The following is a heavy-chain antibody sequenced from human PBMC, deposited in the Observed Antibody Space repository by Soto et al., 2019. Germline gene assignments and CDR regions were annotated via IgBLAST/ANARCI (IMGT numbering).Heavy chain of an antibody. CDR1: GGSISSGGYY. Sequence: QVQLQESGPGLVKPSQTLSLTCTVSGGSISSGGYYWSWIRQHPGKGLEWIGYIYYSGSTYYNPSLKRRVTISVDTSKNQFSLKLSSVTAADTAVYYCARICNGGSCYSAWFDPWGQGTLVTVSS. D-gene: IGHD2-15*01. CDR3: ARICNGGSCYSAWFDP. J-gene: IGHJ5*02. CDR2: IYYSGST. V-gene: IGHV4-31*03.